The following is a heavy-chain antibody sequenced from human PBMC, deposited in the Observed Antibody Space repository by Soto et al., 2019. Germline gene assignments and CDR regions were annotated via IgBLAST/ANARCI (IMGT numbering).Heavy chain of an antibody. D-gene: IGHD3-10*01. CDR2: IGTTGDT. V-gene: IGHV3-13*04. CDR3: ARDAIYGSGGGPDWYFAL. J-gene: IGHJ2*01. CDR1: GFTFSPYD. Sequence: EVQLVESGGGLVQPGGSLRLSCAASGFTFSPYDMHWVRQVTGKGLEWVSAIGTTGDTYYPASVKGRFTISREDAKRSLYIQRSCVRPGDTAVYYCARDAIYGSGGGPDWYFALWGRGTLVTVSS.